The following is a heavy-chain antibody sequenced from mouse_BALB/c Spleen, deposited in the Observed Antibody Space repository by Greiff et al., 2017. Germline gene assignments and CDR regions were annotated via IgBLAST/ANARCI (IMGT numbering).Heavy chain of an antibody. CDR2: ISSGSSTI. J-gene: IGHJ3*01. CDR3: ARSDYDRTWFAY. Sequence: DVKLVESGGGLVQPGGSRKLSCAASGFTFSRFGMHWVRQAPEKGLEWVAYISSGSSTIYYADTVKGRFTISRDNPKNTLFLQMTSLRSEDTAMYYCARSDYDRTWFAYWGKGTLVTVSA. D-gene: IGHD2-4*01. V-gene: IGHV5-17*02. CDR1: GFTFSRFG.